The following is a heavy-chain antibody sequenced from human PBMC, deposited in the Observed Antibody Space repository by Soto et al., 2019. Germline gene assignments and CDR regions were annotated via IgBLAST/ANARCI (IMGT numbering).Heavy chain of an antibody. CDR2: ISSSSSYI. CDR1: GFTFSSYS. J-gene: IGHJ6*02. V-gene: IGHV3-21*01. D-gene: IGHD4-17*01. CDR3: AGPTRLPHPYGMDV. Sequence: PGGSLRLSCAASGFTFSSYSMNWVRQAPGKGLEWVSSISSSSSYIYYADSVKGRFTISRDNAKNSLYLQMNSLRAEDTAVYCCAGPTRLPHPYGMDVWGQGTTVTVS.